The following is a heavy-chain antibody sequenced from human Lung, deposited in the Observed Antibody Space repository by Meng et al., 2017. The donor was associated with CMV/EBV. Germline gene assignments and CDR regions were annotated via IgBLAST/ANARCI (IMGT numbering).Heavy chain of an antibody. CDR3: ARDRDTHYCYSDSCYGLAD. V-gene: IGHV3-48*04. J-gene: IGHJ4*02. CDR2: ISATGDTI. D-gene: IGHD2/OR15-2a*01. CDR1: GFTFRSYG. Sequence: GGSLGLXCAGSGFTFRSYGMSWVRQAPGRGLEWISYISATGDTIHYADSVKGRFTVSRDNTKSSVYLRMNSLGAEDTAVYYCARDRDTHYCYSDSCYGLADXGQGXLVTVSS.